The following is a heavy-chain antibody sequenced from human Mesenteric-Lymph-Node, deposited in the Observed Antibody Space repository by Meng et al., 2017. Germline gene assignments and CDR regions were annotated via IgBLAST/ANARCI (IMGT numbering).Heavy chain of an antibody. Sequence: GESLKISCAACGFTFSSYDMHWVRQATGKGLEWVSAIGTAGDTYYPGSVKGQFTISRENAKNSLYLQMNSLRAGDTAVYYCARDWARSITVTVAGFWGQGTLVTVSS. J-gene: IGHJ4*02. CDR1: GFTFSSYD. D-gene: IGHD4-11*01. CDR2: IGTAGDT. V-gene: IGHV3-13*03. CDR3: ARDWARSITVTVAGF.